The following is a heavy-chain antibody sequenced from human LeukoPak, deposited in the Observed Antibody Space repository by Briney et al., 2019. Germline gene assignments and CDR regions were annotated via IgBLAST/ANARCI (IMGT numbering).Heavy chain of an antibody. CDR2: IYYSGST. J-gene: IGHJ4*02. CDR3: ARGRAYGSGSYYKE. Sequence: SETLSLTCTVSGGSISSYYWSWIRQPPGKGLEWIGCIYYSGSTNYNPSLKSRVTISVDTSKNQFSLKLSSVTAADTAVYYCARGRAYGSGSYYKEWGQGTLVTVSS. D-gene: IGHD3-10*01. V-gene: IGHV4-59*01. CDR1: GGSISSYY.